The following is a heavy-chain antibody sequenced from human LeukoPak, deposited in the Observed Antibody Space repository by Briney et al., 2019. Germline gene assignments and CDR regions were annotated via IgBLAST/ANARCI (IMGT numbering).Heavy chain of an antibody. CDR3: ARHGYYDSSGYYGFDY. D-gene: IGHD3-22*01. J-gene: IGHJ4*02. Sequence: SETLSLTCTVSGGSISSYYWSWIRQPPGKRLEWIGYSYYSGSTNYNPSLKSRVTISVDTSKNQFSPKLSSVTATDTAVYYCARHGYYDSSGYYGFDYWGQGTLVTVSS. V-gene: IGHV4-59*08. CDR2: SYYSGST. CDR1: GGSISSYY.